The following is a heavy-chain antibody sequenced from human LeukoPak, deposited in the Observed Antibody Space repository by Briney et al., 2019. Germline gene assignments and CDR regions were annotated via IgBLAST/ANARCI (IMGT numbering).Heavy chain of an antibody. CDR2: IYSGGST. CDR1: GFTVSSNY. V-gene: IGHV3-66*01. Sequence: GGSLRLSCAASGFTVSSNYMSWVRQAPGKGLEWVSVIYSGGSTYYADSVKGRFTISRDNSKNTLYLQMNSLRAEDTAVYYCAKSMVRGVIHYFDYRGQGTLVTVSS. D-gene: IGHD3-10*01. CDR3: AKSMVRGVIHYFDY. J-gene: IGHJ4*02.